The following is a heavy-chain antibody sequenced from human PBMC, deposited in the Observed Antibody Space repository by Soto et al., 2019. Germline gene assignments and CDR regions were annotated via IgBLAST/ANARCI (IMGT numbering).Heavy chain of an antibody. V-gene: IGHV4-34*01. D-gene: IGHD3-9*01. J-gene: IGHJ6*02. Sequence: SETLSLTCAVYGGSFSGYYWSWIRQPPGKGLEWIGEINHSGSTNYNPSLKSRVTISVDTSKNQFSLKLSSVTAADTAVYYCARRGEGPGYTLTPYYYYGMDVWGQGTTVTVSS. CDR2: INHSGST. CDR1: GGSFSGYY. CDR3: ARRGEGPGYTLTPYYYYGMDV.